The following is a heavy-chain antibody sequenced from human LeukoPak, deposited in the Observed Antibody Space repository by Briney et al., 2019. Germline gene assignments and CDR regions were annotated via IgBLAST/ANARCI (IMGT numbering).Heavy chain of an antibody. J-gene: IGHJ5*02. CDR1: GYSFTSYW. D-gene: IGHD2-15*01. CDR3: ARYLGYCSGGSCYLSSWFDP. CDR2: ISAYNGNT. Sequence: PGESLKISCKGSGYSFTSYWISWVRQAPGQGLEWMGWISAYNGNTNYAQKLQGRVTMTTDTSTSTAYMELRSLRSDDTAVYYCARYLGYCSGGSCYLSSWFDPWGQGTLVTVSS. V-gene: IGHV1-18*04.